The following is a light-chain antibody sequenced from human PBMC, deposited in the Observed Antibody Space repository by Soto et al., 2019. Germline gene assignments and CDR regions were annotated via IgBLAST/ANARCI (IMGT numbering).Light chain of an antibody. J-gene: IGKJ2*01. CDR1: QSVSSSY. V-gene: IGKV3-20*01. CDR2: GAG. CDR3: QQYGSTPHT. Sequence: EVVLTQSPGTLSLSPGQKATLSCRANQSVSSSYLAWYQHKPGQAPRLVMFGAGSRATGIPGRFSGSGSGRHFTLIINKLEPEDFAVYYCQQYGSTPHTFGQGTKLEIK.